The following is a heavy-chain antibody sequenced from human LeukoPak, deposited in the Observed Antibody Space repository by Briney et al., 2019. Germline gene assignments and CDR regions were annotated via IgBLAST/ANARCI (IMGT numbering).Heavy chain of an antibody. V-gene: IGHV1-2*02. D-gene: IGHD4-17*01. Sequence: ASVKVSCKASGYTFTGYYMHWVRQAPGQGLEWMGWINPNSGGTNYAQKFQGGVTMTRDTSISTAYMELSRLRSDDTAVYYCARAWWDYGDYEFDPWGQGTLVTVSS. CDR3: ARAWWDYGDYEFDP. CDR1: GYTFTGYY. CDR2: INPNSGGT. J-gene: IGHJ5*02.